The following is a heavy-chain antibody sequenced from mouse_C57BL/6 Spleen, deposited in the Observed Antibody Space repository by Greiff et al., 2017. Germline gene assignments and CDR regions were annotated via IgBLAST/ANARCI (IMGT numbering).Heavy chain of an antibody. V-gene: IGHV1-39*01. CDR2: INPNYGTT. Sequence: VHVKQSGPELVKPGASVKISCKASGYSFTDYNMNWVKQSNGKSLEWIGVINPNYGTTSSNQKFKGKATLTVDQSSSTAYMQLNSLTSENSAVYYCARLPYDYDESCAMDYWGQGTSVTVSS. CDR1: GYSFTDYN. D-gene: IGHD2-4*01. J-gene: IGHJ4*01. CDR3: ARLPYDYDESCAMDY.